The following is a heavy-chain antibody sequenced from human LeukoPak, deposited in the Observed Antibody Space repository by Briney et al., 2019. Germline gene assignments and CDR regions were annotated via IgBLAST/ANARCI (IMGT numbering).Heavy chain of an antibody. CDR3: ARASQGNLGSQLDY. D-gene: IGHD1-1*01. V-gene: IGHV1-8*01. J-gene: IGHJ4*02. CDR1: GYTFTSYD. Sequence: ASVKVSCKASGYTFTSYDINWVRQATGQGLEWMGWMNPNSGNTGYAQKFQGRVTMTRNTSISTAYMELSSLRSEDTAVYCCARASQGNLGSQLDYWGQGTLVTVSS. CDR2: MNPNSGNT.